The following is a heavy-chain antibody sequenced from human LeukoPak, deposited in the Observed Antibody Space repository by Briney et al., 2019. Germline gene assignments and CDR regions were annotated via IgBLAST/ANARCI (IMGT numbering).Heavy chain of an antibody. CDR1: GGSFSGYY. V-gene: IGHV4-34*01. CDR3: ARAPVTTDYYFDY. D-gene: IGHD4-11*01. CDR2: INHSGST. Sequence: SETLSLTCAVYGGSFSGYYWSWIRQPPGKGLEWIGEINHSGSTNYNPSLKSRVTISVDTSKNQFSLKLSSVTAADTAVYYCARAPVTTDYYFDYWGQGTLVTVSS. J-gene: IGHJ4*02.